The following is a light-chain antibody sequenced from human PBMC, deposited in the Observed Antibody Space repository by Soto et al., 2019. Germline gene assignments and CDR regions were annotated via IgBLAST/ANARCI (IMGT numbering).Light chain of an antibody. CDR3: QQYGSSPPRT. V-gene: IGKV3-20*01. CDR2: GAS. J-gene: IGKJ1*01. CDR1: QSVSNDF. Sequence: EILLTQSPAIVSLSPGERATLSCRAIQSVSNDFLAWYQQKPGQAPRLLIYGASTRATDVPDRFSGSGSGADFTLTVSRLEPEDFAVYYCQQYGSSPPRTFGQGTKVDIK.